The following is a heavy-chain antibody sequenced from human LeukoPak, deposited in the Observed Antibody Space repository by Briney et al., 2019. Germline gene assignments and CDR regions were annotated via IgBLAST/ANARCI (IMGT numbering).Heavy chain of an antibody. CDR1: GYIFISYA. CDR3: ARGIYYGSGRGPMDV. Sequence: GASVKVSCKASGYIFISYAMHWVRQAPGQRPEWIGWINVGYGNTAYPQKFQGRVTISRDTSANTAYMELSSLRSEDTAVYYCARGIYYGSGRGPMDVWGQGTTVTVSS. J-gene: IGHJ6*02. D-gene: IGHD3-10*01. CDR2: INVGYGNT. V-gene: IGHV1-3*01.